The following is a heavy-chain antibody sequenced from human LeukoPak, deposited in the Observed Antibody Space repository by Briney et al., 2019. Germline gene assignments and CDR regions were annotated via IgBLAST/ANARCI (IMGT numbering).Heavy chain of an antibody. D-gene: IGHD3-10*01. CDR1: GFTVSSNY. Sequence: PGGSLRLSCAASGFTVSSNYMSWVRQAPGKGLEWVSVIYSGGSTYYADSVKGRFTISRDNSKNTLYLQMNSLRAEDTAVYYCAKDLMVRGVRHAFDIWGQGTMVTVSS. J-gene: IGHJ3*02. CDR2: IYSGGST. CDR3: AKDLMVRGVRHAFDI. V-gene: IGHV3-53*05.